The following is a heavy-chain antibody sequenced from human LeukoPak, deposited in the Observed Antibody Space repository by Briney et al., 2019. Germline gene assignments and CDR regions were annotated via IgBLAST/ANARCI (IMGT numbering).Heavy chain of an antibody. Sequence: ASVKVSCKASGYTFTSYGISWVRQAPGQGLEWMGWISAYNGNTNYAQKLQGRVTMTTDTSTSTAYMELRSLRSDDTAVYYCARDQYYDSKGWFDPWGQGTLVTVSS. D-gene: IGHD3-22*01. CDR2: ISAYNGNT. V-gene: IGHV1-18*01. J-gene: IGHJ5*02. CDR1: GYTFTSYG. CDR3: ARDQYYDSKGWFDP.